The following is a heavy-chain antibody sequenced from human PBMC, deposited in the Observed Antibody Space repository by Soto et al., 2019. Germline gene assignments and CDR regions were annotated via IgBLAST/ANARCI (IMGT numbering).Heavy chain of an antibody. CDR3: ARRSGSYYRMYNWFDP. CDR2: IYYSGST. J-gene: IGHJ5*02. Sequence: SETLSLTCTVSGGSIISYYWSWIRQPPGKGLEWIGYIYYSGSTNYNPSLKSRVTISVDTSKNQFSLKLSSVTAADTAVYYCARRSGSYYRMYNWFDPWGQGTLVTVSS. V-gene: IGHV4-59*08. D-gene: IGHD3-10*01. CDR1: GGSIISYY.